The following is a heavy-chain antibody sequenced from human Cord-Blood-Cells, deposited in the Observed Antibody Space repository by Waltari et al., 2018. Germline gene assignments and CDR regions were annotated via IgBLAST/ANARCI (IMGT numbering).Heavy chain of an antibody. V-gene: IGHV5-51*01. CDR3: ARSGGDGYNPLDY. Sequence: EVQLVQSGAEVKKPGESLKISCKGSGYSFTSYWISWVRQMPGKGLAWMGIIYPCDADTRYSQSCQGEVTISADKSISTAYLQWSSLKASDTAMYYCARSGGDGYNPLDYWGQGTLVTVSS. D-gene: IGHD5-12*01. CDR1: GYSFTSYW. J-gene: IGHJ4*02. CDR2: IYPCDADT.